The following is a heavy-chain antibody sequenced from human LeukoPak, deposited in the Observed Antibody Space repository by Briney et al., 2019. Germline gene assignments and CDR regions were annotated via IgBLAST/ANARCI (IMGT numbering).Heavy chain of an antibody. Sequence: SETLSLTCTVSGGSISSGGYYWSWIRQHPGKGLEWIGYIYYSGSTYYNPSLKSRVTISVDTSKNQFSLKLSSVTAADTAVYYCARDIRIPDDYYGMDVWGQGSTVTVSS. V-gene: IGHV4-31*03. CDR1: GGSISSGGYY. CDR3: ARDIRIPDDYYGMDV. D-gene: IGHD3-9*01. J-gene: IGHJ6*02. CDR2: IYYSGST.